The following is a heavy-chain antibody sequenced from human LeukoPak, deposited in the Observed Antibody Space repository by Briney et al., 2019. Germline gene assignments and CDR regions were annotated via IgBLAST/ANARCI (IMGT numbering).Heavy chain of an antibody. CDR3: AKDGTSYYYIYY. Sequence: RGSLRLSCAASGFTFNNYGMHWVRQAPGKGLEWLAFIRYDGSNTYYADSVKGRFTVSRDDSKNTPYLQMNSLRGDDTAVYYCAKDGTSYYYIYYWGQGTLVTVSS. D-gene: IGHD2/OR15-2a*01. CDR1: GFTFNNYG. J-gene: IGHJ4*02. V-gene: IGHV3-30*02. CDR2: IRYDGSNT.